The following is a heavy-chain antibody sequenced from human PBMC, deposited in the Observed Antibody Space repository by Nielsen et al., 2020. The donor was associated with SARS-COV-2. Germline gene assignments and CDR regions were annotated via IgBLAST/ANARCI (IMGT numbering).Heavy chain of an antibody. CDR1: GFTVSSNY. CDR3: ARDSSGTYRRVDY. V-gene: IGHV3-53*01. Sequence: GGSLRLSCAASGFTVSSNYMNWVRQAPGKGLEWVSVIYSGGSTFYADSVKGRFTISRDNSKNTLYLQMNSLRAEDTAVYYCARDSSGTYRRVDYWGQGTLVTVSS. D-gene: IGHD3-22*01. J-gene: IGHJ4*02. CDR2: IYSGGST.